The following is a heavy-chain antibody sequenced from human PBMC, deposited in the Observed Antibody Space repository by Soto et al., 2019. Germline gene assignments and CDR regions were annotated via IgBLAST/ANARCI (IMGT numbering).Heavy chain of an antibody. CDR2: FFYRGST. V-gene: IGHV4-39*01. D-gene: IGHD1-26*01. CDR3: ARHVPYRRSGSYLFDF. CDR1: GDSISSSNFY. J-gene: IGHJ4*02. Sequence: QLQLQESGPGLVKPSETLSLTCTVSGDSISSSNFYWAWIRQPPGRGLEFIGTFFYRGSTYLNPSLKSRVTTSVDPSTNQFSLRLSSVTAADTAVYYCARHVPYRRSGSYLFDFWGQGTLVTVSS.